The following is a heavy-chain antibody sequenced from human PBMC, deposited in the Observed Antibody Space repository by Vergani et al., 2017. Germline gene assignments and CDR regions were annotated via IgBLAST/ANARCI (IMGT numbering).Heavy chain of an antibody. CDR1: GYTFTAYY. V-gene: IGHV1-46*03. J-gene: IGHJ4*02. CDR2: ISTDGLST. Sequence: QVQLVQSGAEVGTPGASVKISCNASGYTFTAYYIHWLRPAPEQGLEWVGVISTDGLSTFYAQKFRGRVTITRDTSTSTVYVEVTSLSSDDTAVYYCAREPPLTGFFDYWGQGTLVTVSS. CDR3: AREPPLTGFFDY. D-gene: IGHD3-9*01.